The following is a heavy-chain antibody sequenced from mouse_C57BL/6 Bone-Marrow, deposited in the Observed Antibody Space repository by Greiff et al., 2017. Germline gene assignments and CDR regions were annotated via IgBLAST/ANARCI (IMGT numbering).Heavy chain of an antibody. Sequence: EVKLVESGGDLVKPGGSLKLSCAASGFTFSSYGMSWVRQTPDKRLEWVATISSGGSYTYYPDSVKGRFTISRDNAKNTLYLQMSSLKSEDTAMYYCARHGGLLPWFAYWGQGTLVTVSA. V-gene: IGHV5-6*01. D-gene: IGHD2-3*01. CDR2: ISSGGSYT. CDR3: ARHGGLLPWFAY. CDR1: GFTFSSYG. J-gene: IGHJ3*01.